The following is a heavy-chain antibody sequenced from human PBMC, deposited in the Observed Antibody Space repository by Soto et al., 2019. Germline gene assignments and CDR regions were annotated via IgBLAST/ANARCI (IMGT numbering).Heavy chain of an antibody. V-gene: IGHV3-15*01. D-gene: IGHD5-12*01. CDR3: TAILPQRGSSVL. J-gene: IGHJ4*02. CDR1: GFTFSNAW. Sequence: EVQLVESGGGLVKPGGSLRLSCAASGFTFSNAWMSWVRQAPGKGLEWVGRIKSKTDGGRTDYAAPVKGRFTISRDHSKSPLYLQMNSLKNEYAAVYYCTAILPQRGSSVLWGQGNLVPVSS. CDR2: IKSKTDGGRT.